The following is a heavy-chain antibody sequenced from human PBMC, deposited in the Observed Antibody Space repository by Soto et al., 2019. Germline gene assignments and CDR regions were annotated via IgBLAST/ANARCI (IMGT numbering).Heavy chain of an antibody. V-gene: IGHV1-24*01. J-gene: IGHJ6*02. CDR3: ATNSRGYYDSSVNSYYYGMDV. Sequence: ASVKVSCKVSGYTLTELSMHWVRQAPGKGLKWMGGFDPEDGETIYAQKFQGRVTMTEDTSTDTAYMELSSLRSEDTAVYYCATNSRGYYDSSVNSYYYGMDVWGQGTTVTVSS. CDR2: FDPEDGET. D-gene: IGHD3-22*01. CDR1: GYTLTELS.